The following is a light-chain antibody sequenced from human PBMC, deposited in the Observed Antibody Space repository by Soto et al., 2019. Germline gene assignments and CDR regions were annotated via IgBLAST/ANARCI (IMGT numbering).Light chain of an antibody. CDR3: CAYTARTTLSWV. CDR1: SSDIGGYNH. Sequence: QSVLTQPTSVSGFPGQSITISCTGVSSDIGGYNHVSWYQQHPGKVPRLIIYDVDNRPLGVSNRFSGSQSGNTASLTISGLQAEDEAEYYCCAYTARTTLSWVFGGGTKLTVL. CDR2: DVD. V-gene: IGLV2-14*03. J-gene: IGLJ3*02.